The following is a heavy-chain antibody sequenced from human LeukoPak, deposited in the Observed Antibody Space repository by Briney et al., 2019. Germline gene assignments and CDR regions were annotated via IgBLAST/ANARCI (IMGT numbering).Heavy chain of an antibody. CDR2: ISYDGSNK. CDR1: GFTFSSYG. CDR3: AKDRYYYDFWSGLG. V-gene: IGHV3-30*18. Sequence: GGSLRLSCAASGFTFSSYGMHWVRQAPGKGLEWVAVISYDGSNKYYADSVKGRFTISRDNSKNTLYLQMNSLRAEDTAVYYCAKDRYYYDFWSGLGWGQGTLVTVSS. J-gene: IGHJ4*02. D-gene: IGHD3-3*01.